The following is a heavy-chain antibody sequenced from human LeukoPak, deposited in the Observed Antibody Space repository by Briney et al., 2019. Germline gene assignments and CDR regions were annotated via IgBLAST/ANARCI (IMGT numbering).Heavy chain of an antibody. J-gene: IGHJ4*02. CDR2: IIPILGIA. D-gene: IGHD3-22*01. CDR3: ARDELYDSSGYLPHY. CDR1: GGTFSSYA. Sequence: ASVKVSCKASGGTFSSYAISWVRQAPGQGLEWMGRIIPILGIANYAQKFQGGVTITADKSTSTAYMELSSLRSEDTAVYYCARDELYDSSGYLPHYWGQGTLVTVSS. V-gene: IGHV1-69*04.